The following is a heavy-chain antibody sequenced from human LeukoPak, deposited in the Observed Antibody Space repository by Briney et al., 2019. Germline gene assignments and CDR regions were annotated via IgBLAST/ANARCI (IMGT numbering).Heavy chain of an antibody. CDR2: INHSGST. CDR1: GGSFSGYY. J-gene: IGHJ3*02. Sequence: SETLSLTCAVYGGSFSGYYWSWIRQPPGKGLEWIGEINHSGSTNYNPSLKSRVTISVDTPKNQFSLKLSSATAADTAVYYCATSYYDFWSGYWNAFDIWGQGTMVTVSS. V-gene: IGHV4-34*01. CDR3: ATSYYDFWSGYWNAFDI. D-gene: IGHD3-3*01.